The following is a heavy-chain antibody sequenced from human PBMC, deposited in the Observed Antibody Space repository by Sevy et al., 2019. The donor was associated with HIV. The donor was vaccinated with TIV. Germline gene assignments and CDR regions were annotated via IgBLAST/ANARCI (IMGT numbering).Heavy chain of an antibody. J-gene: IGHJ6*02. Sequence: ASVKVSCKASGYTFTSYAMNWVRQAPGQGLEWMGWINTNTGNPTYAQGFTGRFVFSLDTSVSTAYLQISSLKAEDTAVYYCARDCIWTYYYYYGMDVWGQGTTVTVSS. CDR3: ARDCIWTYYYYYGMDV. CDR1: GYTFTSYA. CDR2: INTNTGNP. D-gene: IGHD3-9*01. V-gene: IGHV7-4-1*02.